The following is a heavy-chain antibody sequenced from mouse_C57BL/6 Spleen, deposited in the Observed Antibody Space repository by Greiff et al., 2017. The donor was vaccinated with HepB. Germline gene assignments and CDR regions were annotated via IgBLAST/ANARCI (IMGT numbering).Heavy chain of an antibody. CDR2: IDPENGDT. Sequence: VQLQQSGAELVRPGASVKLSCTASGFNIKDDYMHWVKQRPEQGLEWIGWIDPENGDTEYASKFQGKATITADTSSNTAYLQLSSLTSEDTAVYYCTTAYLALFAYWGQGTLVTVSA. V-gene: IGHV14-4*01. CDR3: TTAYLALFAY. D-gene: IGHD5-1*01. CDR1: GFNIKDDY. J-gene: IGHJ3*01.